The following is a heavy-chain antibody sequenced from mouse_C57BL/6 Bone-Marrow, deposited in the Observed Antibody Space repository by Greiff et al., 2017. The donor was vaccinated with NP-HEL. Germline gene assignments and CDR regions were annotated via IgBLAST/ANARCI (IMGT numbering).Heavy chain of an antibody. CDR2: IWRGGST. CDR3: AKRPNYGSPLWYFDV. J-gene: IGHJ1*03. Sequence: ESGPGLVQPSQSLSITCTVSGFSLTSYGVHWVRQSPGKGLEWLGVIWRGGSTDYNAAFMSRLSITKDNSKSQVFFKMNSLQADDTAIYYCAKRPNYGSPLWYFDVWGTGTTVTVSS. D-gene: IGHD1-1*01. V-gene: IGHV2-5*01. CDR1: GFSLTSYG.